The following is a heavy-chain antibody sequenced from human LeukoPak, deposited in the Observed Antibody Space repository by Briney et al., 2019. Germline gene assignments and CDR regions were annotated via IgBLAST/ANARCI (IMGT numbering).Heavy chain of an antibody. Sequence: PGGSLRLSCAASGFTFSSYTMNWVRQAPGKGLEWISCFGISGTTYYADSVKGRFTISRDNAENSLFLQMNTLRAEDTAVYYCAREMATIGGSAFDIWGQGTMVTVSS. J-gene: IGHJ3*02. CDR1: GFTFSSYT. CDR2: FGISGTT. D-gene: IGHD5-24*01. CDR3: AREMATIGGSAFDI. V-gene: IGHV3-48*01.